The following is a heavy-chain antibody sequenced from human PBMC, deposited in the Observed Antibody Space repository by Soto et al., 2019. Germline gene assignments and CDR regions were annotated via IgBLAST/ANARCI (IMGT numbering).Heavy chain of an antibody. V-gene: IGHV1-69*13. Sequence: SVKVSCKASGGTFSSYAISWVRQAPGQGLEWMGGIIPIFGTANYAQKFQGRVTITADESTSTAYMELSSLRSEDTAVYYCARDSRYFDWLTPLPLYNYAMDVWGQGTTVTVSS. CDR1: GGTFSSYA. CDR2: IIPIFGTA. J-gene: IGHJ6*02. CDR3: ARDSRYFDWLTPLPLYNYAMDV. D-gene: IGHD3-9*01.